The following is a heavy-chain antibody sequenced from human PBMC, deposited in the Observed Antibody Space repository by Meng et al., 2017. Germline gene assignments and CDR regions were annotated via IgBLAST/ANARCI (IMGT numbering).Heavy chain of an antibody. D-gene: IGHD2-21*01. CDR1: SYDINRVRW. CDR3: ARELDGVGVNAYDL. J-gene: IGHJ4*02. Sequence: GCPAPGCSFSSYDINRVRWASWLRHHRGEGLEAIGDISHYGHANHSPALKSRVTISVDKYKNQFTPKLGFVAAADTAIYYCARELDGVGVNAYDLWGQGTLVTVSS. CDR2: ISHYGHA. V-gene: IGHV4-4*02.